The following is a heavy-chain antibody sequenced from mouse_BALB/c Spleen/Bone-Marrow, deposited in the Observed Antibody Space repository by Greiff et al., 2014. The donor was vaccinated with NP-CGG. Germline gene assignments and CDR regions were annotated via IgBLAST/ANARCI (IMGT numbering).Heavy chain of an antibody. D-gene: IGHD2-14*01. CDR2: IDPANGNT. J-gene: IGHJ2*01. V-gene: IGHV14-3*02. CDR3: ASYRLRTYFDY. CDR1: GFNIKDTY. Sequence: EVQLQQSGAELVKPGASVRLSCKASGFNIKDTYIHWVKQRPEQGLEWIGRIDPANGNTKYDPKFQGKATITADTSSNTAYLQLSSLTSEDTAVYYCASYRLRTYFDYWGQGTTLTVSS.